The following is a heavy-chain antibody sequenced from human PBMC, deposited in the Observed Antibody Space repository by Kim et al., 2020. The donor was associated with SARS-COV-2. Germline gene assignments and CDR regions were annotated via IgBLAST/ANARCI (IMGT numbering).Heavy chain of an antibody. V-gene: IGHV1-3*01. CDR3: AREYYDSSGYYINWFDP. J-gene: IGHJ5*02. Sequence: FQGRVTITRDTSASTAYMELSSLRSEDMAVYYCAREYYDSSGYYINWFDPWGQGTLVTVSS. D-gene: IGHD3-22*01.